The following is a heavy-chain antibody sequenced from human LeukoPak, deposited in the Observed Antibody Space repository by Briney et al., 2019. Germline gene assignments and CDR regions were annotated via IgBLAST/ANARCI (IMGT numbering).Heavy chain of an antibody. CDR1: GGSISSSSYH. CDR2: IYYSGSS. CDR3: ARHSYYYDTSGYRSRGGFDY. J-gene: IGHJ4*02. Sequence: SETLSLTCTVSGGSISSSSYHWGWIRQPPGKGLEWIGTIYYSGSSYYNPSLKSRVTISVDTSKNQFSLKLSSVTAADTAVYYCARHSYYYDTSGYRSRGGFDYWGQGTLVTVSS. V-gene: IGHV4-39*01. D-gene: IGHD3-22*01.